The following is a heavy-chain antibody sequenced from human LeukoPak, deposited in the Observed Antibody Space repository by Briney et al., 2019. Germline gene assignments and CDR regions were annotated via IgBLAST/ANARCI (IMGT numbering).Heavy chain of an antibody. V-gene: IGHV4-59*01. D-gene: IGHD3-22*01. J-gene: IGHJ4*02. CDR1: GGSISSYY. CDR2: IYYSGST. CDR3: AGMDYYDSSGSDY. Sequence: SETLSLTCTVSGGSISSYYWSWIRQPPGKGLEWIGYIYYSGSTNYNPSLKSRVTISVDTSKNQFSLKLSSVTAADTAVYYCAGMDYYDSSGSDYWGQGTLVTVSS.